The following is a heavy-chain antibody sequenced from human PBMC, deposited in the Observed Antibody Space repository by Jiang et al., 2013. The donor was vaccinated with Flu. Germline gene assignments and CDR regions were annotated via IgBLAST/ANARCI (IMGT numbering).Heavy chain of an antibody. J-gene: IGHJ2*01. D-gene: IGHD4-23*01. CDR2: FDPEDGET. CDR1: GYTLTELS. CDR3: ATPTTVVTPRLGFDL. Sequence: VSGYTLTELSMHWVRQAPGKGLEWMGGFDPEDGETIYAQKFQGRVTMTEDTSTDTAYMELSSLRSEDTAVHYCATPTTVVTPRLGFDLWGRGTLVTVSS. V-gene: IGHV1-24*01.